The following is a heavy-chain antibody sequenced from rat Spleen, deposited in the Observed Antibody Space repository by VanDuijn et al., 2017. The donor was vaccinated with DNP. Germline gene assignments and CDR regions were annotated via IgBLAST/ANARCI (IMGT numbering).Heavy chain of an antibody. CDR3: TNGSPFTY. Sequence: QVQLKESGPGLVQPSQTLSLTCTVSGFSLTSYGVSWVRQAPGKGLEWMGVIWNTGGTRYNSTLKPRLSISRDTSKSQVFLKMNSLRTEDTAVYFCTNGSPFTYWGQGTLVTVSS. CDR1: GFSLTSYG. V-gene: IGHV2-1*01. J-gene: IGHJ3*01. D-gene: IGHD5-1*01. CDR2: IWNTGGT.